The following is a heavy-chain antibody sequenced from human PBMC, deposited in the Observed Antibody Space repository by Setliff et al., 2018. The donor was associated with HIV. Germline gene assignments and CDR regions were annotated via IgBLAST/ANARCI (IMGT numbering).Heavy chain of an antibody. D-gene: IGHD3-3*01. V-gene: IGHV4-34*12. Sequence: SETLSLTCAVYGVSFSGYYWNWIRQTPGKGLEWIGEIIHSGSTNYNPSLKSRVTISVDTSKNQFSLKLSSVTAADTAVYYCARRSGFFLDYWGQGTLVTVS. CDR1: GVSFSGYY. J-gene: IGHJ4*02. CDR2: IIHSGST. CDR3: ARRSGFFLDY.